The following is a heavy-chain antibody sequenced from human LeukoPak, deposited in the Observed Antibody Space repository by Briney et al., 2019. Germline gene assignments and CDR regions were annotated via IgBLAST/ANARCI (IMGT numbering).Heavy chain of an antibody. CDR3: AREGCSGGSCFQRTSAFDI. Sequence: SQTLSLTCAVSGGSISSGGYSWSWIRQPPEKGLEWIGYIYHSGSTYYNPSLKSRVTISVDRSKNQFSLKLSSVTAADTAVYYCAREGCSGGSCFQRTSAFDIWGQGTMVTVSS. D-gene: IGHD2-15*01. CDR2: IYHSGST. J-gene: IGHJ3*02. CDR1: GGSISSGGYS. V-gene: IGHV4-30-2*01.